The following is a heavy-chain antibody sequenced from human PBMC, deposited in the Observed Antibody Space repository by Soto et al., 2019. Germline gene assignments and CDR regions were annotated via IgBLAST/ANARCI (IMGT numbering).Heavy chain of an antibody. CDR3: ASMGCSGGSCYSNHYYGLDV. J-gene: IGHJ6*02. CDR1: GYSFTSYW. D-gene: IGHD2-15*01. V-gene: IGHV5-51*01. Sequence: PGESLKISCKASGYSFTSYWIGWVRQMPGKGLELMGIIYPGDSDTRYSPSFQGQVTISADKSINTANLQWSSLKASDTATYYCASMGCSGGSCYSNHYYGLDVWGQGTTVTVSS. CDR2: IYPGDSDT.